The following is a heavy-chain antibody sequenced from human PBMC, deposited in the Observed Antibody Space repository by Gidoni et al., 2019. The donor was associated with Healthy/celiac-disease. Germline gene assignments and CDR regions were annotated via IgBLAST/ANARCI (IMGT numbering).Heavy chain of an antibody. CDR2: ISGDGSST. CDR1: GFTFDDYA. J-gene: IGHJ5*02. D-gene: IGHD3-16*02. Sequence: EVQLVESGGGVVQPGGSLRLSCAASGFTFDDYAMHWARQAPGKGLEWVSLISGDGSSTYYADSVKGRFTISRDNSKNSLYLQMNSLRTEDTALYYCAKDYTLGELSWWFDPWGQGTLVTVSS. V-gene: IGHV3-43*02. CDR3: AKDYTLGELSWWFDP.